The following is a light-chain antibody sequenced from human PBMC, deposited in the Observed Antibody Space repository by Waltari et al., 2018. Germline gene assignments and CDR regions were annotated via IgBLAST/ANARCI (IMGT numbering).Light chain of an antibody. Sequence: QTVVTQEPSLSVSAGGPVTPTCALRPVCAPTTSYPPWYHQTPGQAPRTLVYKGNTRSSGVPDRFSGSILGNKAALTITGAQADDESDYYCLLYMGSGIWVFGGGIKLTVL. CDR2: KGN. J-gene: IGLJ3*02. CDR3: LLYMGSGIWV. CDR1: PVCAPTTSY. V-gene: IGLV8-61*01.